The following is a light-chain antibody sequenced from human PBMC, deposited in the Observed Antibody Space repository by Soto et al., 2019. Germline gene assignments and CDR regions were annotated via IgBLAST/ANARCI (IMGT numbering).Light chain of an antibody. CDR2: DAS. J-gene: IGKJ4*01. CDR1: QRINNW. Sequence: DVQMTQSPSSLSASVGDRVTITCRASQRINNWLAWYQQKPGKAPKFLIYDASTLETGVPSRVSGSASGTEFTLTISGLHPEDVASYYCQQYDTYPLTFGGGTRVELK. CDR3: QQYDTYPLT. V-gene: IGKV1-5*01.